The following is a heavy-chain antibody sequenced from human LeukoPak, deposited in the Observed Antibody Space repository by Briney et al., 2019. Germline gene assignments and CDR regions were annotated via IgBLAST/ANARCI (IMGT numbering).Heavy chain of an antibody. V-gene: IGHV1-46*01. D-gene: IGHD2-21*01. CDR1: GSTFTWFL. CDR3: ARPAYCDGTNCGYWLDP. J-gene: IGHJ5*02. CDR2: INPRGDIT. Sequence: VSVKVSCKTYGSTFTWFLIHWVRQAPGQGLEWVGTINPRGDITSYAQRFQGRVTLTEDTSTSTFYMELSSLTSDDTAVYFCARPAYCDGTNCGYWLDPWGPGTLVTVSS.